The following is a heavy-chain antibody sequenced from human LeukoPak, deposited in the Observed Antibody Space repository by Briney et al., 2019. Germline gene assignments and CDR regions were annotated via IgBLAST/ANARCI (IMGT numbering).Heavy chain of an antibody. V-gene: IGHV6-1*01. D-gene: IGHD6-13*01. Sequence: SQTLSLTCAISGDSVSSNSGAWNWIRQPPSRGLEWLGRTYYRSKWYNDYAESVKSRINIKPDTSRNQFSLQLNSVTPEDTAVYYCARDQAGLDYWGQGTLVTVSS. CDR2: TYYRSKWYN. CDR3: ARDQAGLDY. CDR1: GDSVSSNSGA. J-gene: IGHJ4*02.